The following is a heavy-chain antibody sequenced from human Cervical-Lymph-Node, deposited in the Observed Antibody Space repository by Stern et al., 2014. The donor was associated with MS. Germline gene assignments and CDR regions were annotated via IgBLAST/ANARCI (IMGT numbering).Heavy chain of an antibody. Sequence: QVQLEQSGAEVKKPGASVEVSCNTSGYTFTSYAIHWVRQAPGHGLAWAGGIDTGNGHTEFSQQCQGRVTFTRDTPASTVNMELSSLRPEDTAVYFCTRVYWSPYGMDVWGQGTTVIVSS. CDR2: IDTGNGHT. CDR1: GYTFTSYA. D-gene: IGHD2-8*02. V-gene: IGHV1-3*04. J-gene: IGHJ6*02. CDR3: TRVYWSPYGMDV.